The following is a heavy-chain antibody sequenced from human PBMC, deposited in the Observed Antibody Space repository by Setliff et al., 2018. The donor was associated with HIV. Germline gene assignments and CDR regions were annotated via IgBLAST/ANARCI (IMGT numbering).Heavy chain of an antibody. D-gene: IGHD3-22*01. CDR3: ARAEGYYDSSVNPGRYYYYYMDV. V-gene: IGHV1-2*02. CDR1: GYTFTGYS. Sequence: ASVKVSCKASGYTFTGYSLHWVRQAPGQGLEWVGWINPDSGGTNYAQKFQGRVTVARVTSLSTAYMELSRLRSDDTAVYYCARAEGYYDSSVNPGRYYYYYMDVWGKGTTVTVSS. J-gene: IGHJ6*03. CDR2: INPDSGGT.